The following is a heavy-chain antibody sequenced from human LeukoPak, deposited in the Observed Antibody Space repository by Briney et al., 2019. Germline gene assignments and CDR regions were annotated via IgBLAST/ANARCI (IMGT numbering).Heavy chain of an antibody. CDR2: IYYSGST. CDR1: GGSISSYY. J-gene: IGHJ5*02. CDR3: ARAGVAVAGGGWFDP. V-gene: IGHV4-59*01. D-gene: IGHD6-19*01. Sequence: SETLSLTCTVSGGSISSYYWSWIRQPPGKGLEWIGYIYYSGSTNYNPSLKSRVTISVETSKNQFSLKLSSVTAADTAVYYCARAGVAVAGGGWFDPWGQGTLVTVSS.